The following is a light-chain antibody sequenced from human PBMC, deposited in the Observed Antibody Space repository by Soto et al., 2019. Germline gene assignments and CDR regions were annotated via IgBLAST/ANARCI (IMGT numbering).Light chain of an antibody. Sequence: QSALTQPPSASGSPGQSVTISCTGTSSDIGGYKYVSWYQQKSGKAPKLIIYEVNERPSGVPDRFSGSKSDNTASLTVSGLQAEDDADYCCRESASLNNVLFGGGTQLTVL. CDR2: EVN. CDR3: RESASLNNVL. CDR1: SSDIGGYKY. J-gene: IGLJ2*01. V-gene: IGLV2-8*01.